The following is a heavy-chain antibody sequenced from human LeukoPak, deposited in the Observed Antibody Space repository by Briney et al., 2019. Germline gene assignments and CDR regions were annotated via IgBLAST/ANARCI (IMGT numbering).Heavy chain of an antibody. CDR3: GRGAAVAGSYWYFDL. Sequence: PSETLSLTCAVYGGPISGYYWNWIRQPPGKGLEWIGEINHSGSTNYNPSLKSRVTISVDTSKNQFSLKLSSVTAADTAVYYCGRGAAVAGSYWYFDLWGRGTLVTVSS. J-gene: IGHJ2*01. CDR2: INHSGST. V-gene: IGHV4-34*01. CDR1: GGPISGYY. D-gene: IGHD6-19*01.